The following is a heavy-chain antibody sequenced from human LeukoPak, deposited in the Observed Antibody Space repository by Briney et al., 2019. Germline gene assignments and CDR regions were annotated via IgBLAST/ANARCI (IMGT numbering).Heavy chain of an antibody. D-gene: IGHD6-19*01. CDR3: ARAVSGRFDY. CDR2: INHSGST. V-gene: IGHV4-34*01. CDR1: GGSFSGYY. Sequence: SETLSLTCAVYGGSFSGYYWSWIRQPPGKGLEWIGEINHSGSTNYNPSLKSQVTISVDTSKNQFSLKLSSVTAADTAIYYCARAVSGRFDYWGQGTLVTVSS. J-gene: IGHJ4*02.